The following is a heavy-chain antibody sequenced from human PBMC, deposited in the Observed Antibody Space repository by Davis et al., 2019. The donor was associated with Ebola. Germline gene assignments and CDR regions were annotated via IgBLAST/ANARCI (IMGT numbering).Heavy chain of an antibody. D-gene: IGHD3-10*01. CDR3: VKGGLWFGDWFDP. V-gene: IGHV3-64D*08. J-gene: IGHJ5*02. Sequence: PGGSLRLSCSASGLTFSSYAMHWVRQAPGTGLAYVSAISSNGGSTYYADSVKGRFTLSRDNSKNTLYLQMSSLKAEETAVYYCVKGGLWFGDWFDPWGQGTLVTVSS. CDR2: ISSNGGST. CDR1: GLTFSSYA.